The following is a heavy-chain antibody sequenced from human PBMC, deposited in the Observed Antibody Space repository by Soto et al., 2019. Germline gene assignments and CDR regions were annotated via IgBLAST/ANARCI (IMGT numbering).Heavy chain of an antibody. CDR1: GYTFTAYY. CDR3: ARENYGPLDY. CDR2: VDPKSGGK. Sequence: QVQLVQSGAEVKKPGASVKVSCKPSGYTFTAYYIHWVRQAPGQGLEWMGWVDPKSGGKSNTQKFRGRVTMTRATSTSTVYRELSSLRSDDTAVYYCARENYGPLDYWGQGTLVTVSS. J-gene: IGHJ4*02. D-gene: IGHD3-10*01. V-gene: IGHV1-2*02.